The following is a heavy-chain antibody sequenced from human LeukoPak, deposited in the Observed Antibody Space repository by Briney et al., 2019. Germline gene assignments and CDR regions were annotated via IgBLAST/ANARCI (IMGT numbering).Heavy chain of an antibody. CDR3: ARHGDVRYFDWLKDGFDY. Sequence: SETLSLTWTVSGGSISSGGYYWSWIRQHPGKGLEWIGYIYNSGITNKNPSLKSRVTISGDTSKNQFSLKLSSVTAADTAVYYCARHGDVRYFDWLKDGFDYWGQGTLVTVSS. CDR1: GGSISSGGYY. D-gene: IGHD3-9*01. CDR2: IYNSGIT. J-gene: IGHJ4*02. V-gene: IGHV4-61*08.